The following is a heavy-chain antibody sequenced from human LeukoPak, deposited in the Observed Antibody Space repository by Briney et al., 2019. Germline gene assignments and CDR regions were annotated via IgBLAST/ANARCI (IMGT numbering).Heavy chain of an antibody. D-gene: IGHD1-26*01. J-gene: IGHJ6*02. V-gene: IGHV1-2*04. Sequence: GASVKVSCTASGYTFTDYYMHWVQQAPGQGLEWMGWINPNSGGTNYAQKFQGWVTMTRDTSISTAYMELSRLRSDDTAVYYCARERRPVGATRTSISGMDVWGQGTTVTVSS. CDR2: INPNSGGT. CDR3: ARERRPVGATRTSISGMDV. CDR1: GYTFTDYY.